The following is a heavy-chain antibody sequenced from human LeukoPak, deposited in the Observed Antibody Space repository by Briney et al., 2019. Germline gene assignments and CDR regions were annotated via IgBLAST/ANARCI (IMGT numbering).Heavy chain of an antibody. Sequence: SETLSLTCTVSGGSISSYYWSWIRQPPGKGLEWIGYIYYSGSTNYNPSLKSRVTISVDTPKNQFSLKLSSVTAADTAVYYCARDFFGMPSKKHQDQNWFDPWGQGTLVTVSS. CDR3: ARDFFGMPSKKHQDQNWFDP. D-gene: IGHD3-3*01. CDR2: IYYSGST. CDR1: GGSISSYY. J-gene: IGHJ5*02. V-gene: IGHV4-59*01.